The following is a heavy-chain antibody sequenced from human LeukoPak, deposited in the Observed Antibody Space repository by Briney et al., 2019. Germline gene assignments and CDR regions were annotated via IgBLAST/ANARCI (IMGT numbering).Heavy chain of an antibody. Sequence: PGGSLRFSCAASGFMFSSHGMHWVRQAPGKGLEWVAVISYDGSKKYYADSVEGRFTISRDNSKNTLYLQMNSLRVEDTAVYYCAKGDYYDVLTGRQNWFGPWGQGTLVTVSS. J-gene: IGHJ5*02. CDR3: AKGDYYDVLTGRQNWFGP. CDR2: ISYDGSKK. V-gene: IGHV3-30*18. CDR1: GFMFSSHG. D-gene: IGHD3-9*01.